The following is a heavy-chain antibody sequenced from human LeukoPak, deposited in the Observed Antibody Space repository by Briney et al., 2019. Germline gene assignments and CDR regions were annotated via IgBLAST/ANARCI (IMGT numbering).Heavy chain of an antibody. V-gene: IGHV3-23*01. CDR2: ISGSGGST. J-gene: IGHJ4*02. CDR3: ARRRGSYFDY. CDR1: GFTFSSYA. Sequence: PGGSLRLSCAASGFTFSSYAMSWVRQAPGKGLEWVSAISGSGGSTYYADSVKGRFTISRDNSKSTLYLQMNSLRAEDTAVYYCARRRGSYFDYWGQGTLVTVSS. D-gene: IGHD1-26*01.